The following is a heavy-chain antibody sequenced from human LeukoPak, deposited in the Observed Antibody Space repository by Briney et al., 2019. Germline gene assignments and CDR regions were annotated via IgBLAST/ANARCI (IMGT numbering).Heavy chain of an antibody. CDR1: GFTFSSYA. J-gene: IGHJ4*02. D-gene: IGHD6-13*01. CDR3: ARDYGSSWYLDY. Sequence: PGWSLRLSCAASGFTFSSYAMHGVRQAPGKGLEWVAVISHDGSNKYSADSVKGRFTISRDNSKNTLYLQMNSLRAEDTAVYYCARDYGSSWYLDYWGQGTLVTVSS. V-gene: IGHV3-30-3*01. CDR2: ISHDGSNK.